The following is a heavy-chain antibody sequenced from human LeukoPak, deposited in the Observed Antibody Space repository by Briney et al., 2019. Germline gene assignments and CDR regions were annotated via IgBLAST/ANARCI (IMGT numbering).Heavy chain of an antibody. D-gene: IGHD2-8*02. J-gene: IGHJ4*02. V-gene: IGHV1-2*02. Sequence: ASVKVSCKASGYSFTGYYIHWLRQAPGQGLEWMGWINPYSGDTNYARKFQGRVTMTRDQSISTAYMELSGLTSDDTSVYYCFSDDSTGNFHTWGQGTLVSVSS. CDR2: INPYSGDT. CDR3: FSDDSTGNFHT. CDR1: GYSFTGYY.